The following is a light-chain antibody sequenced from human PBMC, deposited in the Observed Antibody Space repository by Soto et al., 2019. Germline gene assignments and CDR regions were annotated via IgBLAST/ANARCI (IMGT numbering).Light chain of an antibody. CDR1: SSDVGNYKH. J-gene: IGLJ1*01. CDR2: EVS. CDR3: LSYTSSGTYV. V-gene: IGLV2-14*01. Sequence: QSALTQPASVSGSPGQSITSSCTGSSSDVGNYKHVSWYQQGPGKAAKLMIYEVSNQPAGVSNRFSGSTSGNTDSMTIPGLKAEDETDYYCLSYTSSGTYVFGTGTKVTVL.